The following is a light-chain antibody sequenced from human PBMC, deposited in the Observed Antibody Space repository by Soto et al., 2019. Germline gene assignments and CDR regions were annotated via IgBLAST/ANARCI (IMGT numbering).Light chain of an antibody. CDR1: QIISSSY. V-gene: IGKV3-20*01. CDR2: GAS. Sequence: EIVFSNSPGTLSLSPRARATLSCRASQIISSSYLAWYQQKPGQAPRLLIYGASSRATGIPDRFSGGGSGTDFTLTISTMQPDDFATYYCQQYDSFSVTFGQGRRLEIK. J-gene: IGKJ5*01. CDR3: QQYDSFSVT.